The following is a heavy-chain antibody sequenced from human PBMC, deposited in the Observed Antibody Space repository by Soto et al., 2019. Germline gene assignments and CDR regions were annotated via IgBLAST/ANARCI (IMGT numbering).Heavy chain of an antibody. Sequence: SETLSLTCTVSGGSISSGGYYWSWIRQHPGKGLEWIGYIYYSGGTYYNPSLKSRVTISVDTSKNQFSLKLSSVTAADTAVYYCARVGRILHWFDPWGQATLVTVS. D-gene: IGHD1-26*01. V-gene: IGHV4-31*03. J-gene: IGHJ5*02. CDR2: IYYSGGT. CDR1: GGSISSGGYY. CDR3: ARVGRILHWFDP.